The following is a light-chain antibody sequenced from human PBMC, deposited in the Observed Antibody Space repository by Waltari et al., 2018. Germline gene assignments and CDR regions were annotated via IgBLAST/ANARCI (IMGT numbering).Light chain of an antibody. CDR2: DTS. Sequence: DVVMTQSPLFLPVTLGQPASISCKSSQSLVHSDGKTYLNWFQQRPGQSPRLLIYDTSNRAPGIPARFSGSGSDTDFTLTISSLEPEDFAVYYCQQRRSWPLTFGGGTKVEIE. V-gene: IGKV2-30*02. J-gene: IGKJ4*01. CDR3: QQRRSWPLT. CDR1: QSLVHSDGKTY.